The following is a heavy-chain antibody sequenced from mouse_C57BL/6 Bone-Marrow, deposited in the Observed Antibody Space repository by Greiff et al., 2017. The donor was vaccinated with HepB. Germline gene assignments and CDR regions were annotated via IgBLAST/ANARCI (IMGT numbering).Heavy chain of an antibody. V-gene: IGHV1-85*01. J-gene: IGHJ2*01. CDR3: ARDPYYYGSSRFDY. CDR1: GYTFTSYD. CDR2: IYPRDGST. Sequence: QVQLQQSGPELVKPGASVKLSCKASGYTFTSYDINWVKQRPGQGLEWIGWIYPRDGSTKYNEKLKGKATLTVATSSSTAYMQLSSLTSEDSAVYYGARDPYYYGSSRFDYWGQGTTLTVSS. D-gene: IGHD1-1*01.